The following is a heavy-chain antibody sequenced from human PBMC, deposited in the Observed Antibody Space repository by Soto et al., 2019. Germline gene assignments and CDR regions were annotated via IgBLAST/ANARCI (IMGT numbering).Heavy chain of an antibody. CDR1: GYTFPSSG. CDR2: ISAYNGNT. D-gene: IGHD6-13*01. J-gene: IGHJ4*02. CDR3: AREAASGTLDY. Sequence: QVQLVQSGAEVKNPGTSVKVSCKASGYTFPSSGISWVRQAPGQGLEGMGWISAYNGNTNYAQKLQGRVTMTTDTSTSTAYMELRSLRSDDTAVYYCAREAASGTLDYWGQGTLVTVSS. V-gene: IGHV1-18*01.